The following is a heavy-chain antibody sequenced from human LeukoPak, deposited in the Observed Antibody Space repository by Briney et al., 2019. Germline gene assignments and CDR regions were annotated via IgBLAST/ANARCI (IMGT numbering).Heavy chain of an antibody. D-gene: IGHD3-10*01. Sequence: PGGSLRLSCAASGFTFSSYSMNWVRQAPGKGLEWVSSISSSSYIYYSDSVKGRFTISRDNAKNSLYLQMNSLRAEDTAVYYCARMVRGVSGDNWFDPWGQGTLVTVSS. J-gene: IGHJ5*02. CDR3: ARMVRGVSGDNWFDP. CDR2: ISSSSYI. V-gene: IGHV3-21*01. CDR1: GFTFSSYS.